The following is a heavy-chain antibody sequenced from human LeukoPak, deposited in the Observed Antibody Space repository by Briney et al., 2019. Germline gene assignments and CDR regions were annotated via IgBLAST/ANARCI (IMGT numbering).Heavy chain of an antibody. V-gene: IGHV3-9*01. CDR1: GFTFDDYA. CDR3: QKNRGNGVVSGGNDY. D-gene: IGHD3-10*01. J-gene: IGHJ4*02. Sequence: GRSLRLSCAASGFTFDDYAMHWVRQAPGKGLEWVSGISWNSGSIGYADSVKGRFTISRDNAKNSLYLQMNSLRAEDTALYYWQKNRGNGVVSGGNDYWGQGTLVTVSS. CDR2: ISWNSGSI.